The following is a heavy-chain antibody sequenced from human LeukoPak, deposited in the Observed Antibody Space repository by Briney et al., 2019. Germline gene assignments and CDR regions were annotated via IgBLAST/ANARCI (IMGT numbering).Heavy chain of an antibody. CDR3: AKVKASLRYFDWFDAFDI. D-gene: IGHD3-9*01. Sequence: GGSLRLSCAASGFSFSTQRMHWVRQAPGKGLVWVSYINIDERITGYADSVKGRFTISRDNAKNTLYLQMNSLRVEDTAIYYCAKVKASLRYFDWFDAFDIWGQGTMVTVSS. V-gene: IGHV3-74*01. CDR1: GFSFSTQR. CDR2: INIDERIT. J-gene: IGHJ3*02.